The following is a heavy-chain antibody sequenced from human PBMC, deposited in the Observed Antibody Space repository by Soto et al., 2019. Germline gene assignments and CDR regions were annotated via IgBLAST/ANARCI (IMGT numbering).Heavy chain of an antibody. D-gene: IGHD6-19*01. CDR1: GSSIIGYD. Sequence: SETLSLTCSFSGSSIIGYDWTWIRQSPARGLEWIGYIHYSGSANCNPSHNSRLTRSVDGSRCHFSIKLASLTASGKAVYYCARGGGGSGLNWFHTWRQATLVTVSS. V-gene: IGHV4-59*12. J-gene: IGHJ5*02. CDR3: ARGGGGSGLNWFHT. CDR2: IHYSGSA.